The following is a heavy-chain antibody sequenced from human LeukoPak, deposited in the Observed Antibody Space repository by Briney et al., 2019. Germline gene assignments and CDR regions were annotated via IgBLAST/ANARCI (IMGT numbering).Heavy chain of an antibody. CDR1: GFTFTSYN. CDR2: ISRSSSYI. CDR3: ARLSAMLRGPEPIYYFDY. J-gene: IGHJ4*01. V-gene: IGHV3-21*01. D-gene: IGHD3-10*01. Sequence: GGSLRLSCAASGFTFTSYNMNWVRQAPGKGLEWVSSISRSSSYIYYADSVKGRFTISRDNSKNSLYLQMNSLRAEDTAMYYCARLSAMLRGPEPIYYFDYWGQGTLVTVSS.